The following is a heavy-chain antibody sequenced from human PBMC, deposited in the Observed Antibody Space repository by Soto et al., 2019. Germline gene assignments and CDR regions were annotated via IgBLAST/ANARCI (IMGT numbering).Heavy chain of an antibody. CDR1: GGSLSRYC. D-gene: IGHD2-8*01. CDR3: ARGEIGNGYGMDV. V-gene: IGHV4-4*07. CDR2: IYPSGST. J-gene: IGHJ6*02. Sequence: QVQLQESGPGLVKASATVSLTCTVSGGSLSRYCWGWIRQPSGTGLEWIGRIYPSGSTNYSPSHKSRVTMAVDTSKKQLSRKLSSVTAADTAVYYCARGEIGNGYGMDVWGQGTTVTVSS.